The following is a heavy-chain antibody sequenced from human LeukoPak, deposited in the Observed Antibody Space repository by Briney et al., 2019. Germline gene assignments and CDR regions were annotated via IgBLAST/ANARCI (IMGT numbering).Heavy chain of an antibody. J-gene: IGHJ4*02. Sequence: GASVKLSCKASGVTFSDYTISWVRQAPGQGLEWMGGIIPIFGTIYYAQKLQGRVTITADESTTTAYMELSSLRSEDTAVYYCARCHPKQQLAYFDYWGQGSLVTVSS. CDR2: IIPIFGTI. D-gene: IGHD6-13*01. CDR3: ARCHPKQQLAYFDY. CDR1: GVTFSDYT. V-gene: IGHV1-69*13.